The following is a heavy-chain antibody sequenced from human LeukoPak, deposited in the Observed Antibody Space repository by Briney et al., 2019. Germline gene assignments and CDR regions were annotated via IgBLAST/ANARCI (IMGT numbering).Heavy chain of an antibody. CDR2: ISTSGST. J-gene: IGHJ3*02. Sequence: PSETLTLTCTVSGGSISSYYWSWIRQPAGKGLEWIGRISTSGSTNYNPSLKSRVTISVDKSKNQFSLKLSSVTAADTAVYYCAREVSGSGDYRPDAFDIWGPGTMVTVSS. CDR3: AREVSGSGDYRPDAFDI. CDR1: GGSISSYY. D-gene: IGHD3-3*01. V-gene: IGHV4-4*07.